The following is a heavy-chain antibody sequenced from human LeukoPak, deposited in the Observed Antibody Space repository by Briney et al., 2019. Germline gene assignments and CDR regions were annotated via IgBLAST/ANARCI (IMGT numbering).Heavy chain of an antibody. V-gene: IGHV4-59*01. Sequence: SETLSLTCTVSGGSISSYYWSWIRQPPGKGLEWIGYIYYSGSTYYNPSLKSRVTISVDTSKNQFSLKLSSVTAADTAVYYCARLGPYSSSWYYFDYWGQGTLVTDSS. J-gene: IGHJ4*02. CDR3: ARLGPYSSSWYYFDY. D-gene: IGHD6-13*01. CDR1: GGSISSYY. CDR2: IYYSGST.